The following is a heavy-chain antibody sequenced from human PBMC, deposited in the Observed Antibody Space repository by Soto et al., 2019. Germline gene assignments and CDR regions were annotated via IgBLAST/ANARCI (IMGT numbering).Heavy chain of an antibody. D-gene: IGHD6-19*01. J-gene: IGHJ4*02. V-gene: IGHV1-69*01. CDR2: IIPIFGTA. Sequence: QVQLVQSGAEVKKPGSSVKVSCKASGGTFSRYAISWVRQAPGQGLEWMGGIIPIFGTANYAQKFQGRVTITADEPTSTAYMELSSLRSEDTAVYYCARGAGKERGLQWLPTVDYWGQGTLVTVSS. CDR1: GGTFSRYA. CDR3: ARGAGKERGLQWLPTVDY.